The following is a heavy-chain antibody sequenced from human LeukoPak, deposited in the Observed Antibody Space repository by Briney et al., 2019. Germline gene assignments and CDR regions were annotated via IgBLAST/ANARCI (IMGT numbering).Heavy chain of an antibody. V-gene: IGHV1-2*06. Sequence: ASVKVSCKASGNTFIDYYMHWVRQAPGQGLEWVGRINPNSGGTNYAQKFQGRVTMTIDTSINTSYMELNRLTSDDTAVYYGARDRLRLLEFGQDKPNWFDPWGQGTRVTVSS. CDR2: INPNSGGT. D-gene: IGHD3-3*01. CDR3: ARDRLRLLEFGQDKPNWFDP. CDR1: GNTFIDYY. J-gene: IGHJ5*02.